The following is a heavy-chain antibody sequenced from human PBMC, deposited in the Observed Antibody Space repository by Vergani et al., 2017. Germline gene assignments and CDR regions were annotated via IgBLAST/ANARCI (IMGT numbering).Heavy chain of an antibody. D-gene: IGHD3-10*01. J-gene: IGHJ4*02. CDR3: ARDLHSGIEIFDS. CDR1: GDTFTDYY. CDR2: IIPNTGGT. V-gene: IGHV1-2*02. Sequence: QVQLVQSGAEVEKPGASVMVSCKASGDTFTDYYINWVRQAPGQGLEWLGWIIPNTGGTNYAQKFQGRVTMTRDTSVNTVYMELSSLKSDDTAVYYCARDLHSGIEIFDSWGQGTLVTVSS.